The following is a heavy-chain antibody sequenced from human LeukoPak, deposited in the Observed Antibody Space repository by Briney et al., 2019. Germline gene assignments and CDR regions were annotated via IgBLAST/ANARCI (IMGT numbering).Heavy chain of an antibody. CDR1: GGSFSGYY. J-gene: IGHJ4*02. D-gene: IGHD6-19*01. CDR3: ARGQGVGRIAVAGTGY. V-gene: IGHV4-34*01. CDR2: INHSGST. Sequence: LETLSLTCAVYGGSFSGYYWSWIRQPPGKGLEWIGEINHSGSTNYNPSLKSRVTISVDTSKNQFSLKLSSVTAADTAVYYCARGQGVGRIAVAGTGYWGQGTLVTVSS.